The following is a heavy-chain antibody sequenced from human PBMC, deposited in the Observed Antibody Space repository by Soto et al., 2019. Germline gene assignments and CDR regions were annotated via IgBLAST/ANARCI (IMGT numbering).Heavy chain of an antibody. CDR3: AYSSAGAYFFDP. Sequence: EVQLVESGGGLVQPGGSLRLSCAASGFSFSSKWMTWVRQAPGKGLEWVANINPDGSEKQYVDSVRGRFTISRDNAKNSLYLQMNGLRAEDPAVYFCAYSSAGAYFFDPWGQGTLVTFSS. J-gene: IGHJ5*02. V-gene: IGHV3-7*01. D-gene: IGHD3-22*01. CDR1: GFSFSSKW. CDR2: INPDGSEK.